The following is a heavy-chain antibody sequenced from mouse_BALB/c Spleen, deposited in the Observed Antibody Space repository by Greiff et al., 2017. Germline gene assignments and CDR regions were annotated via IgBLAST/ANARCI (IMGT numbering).Heavy chain of an antibody. D-gene: IGHD2-1*01. J-gene: IGHJ4*01. Sequence: ELQLQQSGTVLARPGASVKMSCKASGYTFTSYWMHWVKQRPGQGLEWIGSIYPGNSDTSYNQKFKGKAKLTAVTSTSTAYMELSSLTNEDSAVYYCTSYGNFYAMDYWGQGTSVTVSS. CDR3: TSYGNFYAMDY. V-gene: IGHV1-5*01. CDR2: IYPGNSDT. CDR1: GYTFTSYW.